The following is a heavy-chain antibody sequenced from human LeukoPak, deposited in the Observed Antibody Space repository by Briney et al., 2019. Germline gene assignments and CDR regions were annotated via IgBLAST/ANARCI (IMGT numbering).Heavy chain of an antibody. D-gene: IGHD3-22*01. V-gene: IGHV3-74*01. CDR1: GFTLINYR. J-gene: IGHJ4*02. CDR3: ARAYYHASSANYYPPHY. Sequence: GGSLRLSSAASGFTLINYRMHWVRQAPGKGLVWVSRINTDGSSTTYADSVKGRFTISIDNAKNTLYLQMSSLRAEDTAVYYYARAYYHASSANYYPPHYWGQGTLVTVSS. CDR2: INTDGSST.